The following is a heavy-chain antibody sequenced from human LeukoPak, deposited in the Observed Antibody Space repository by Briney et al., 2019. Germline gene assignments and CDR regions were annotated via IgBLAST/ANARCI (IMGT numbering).Heavy chain of an antibody. CDR3: ARVPGGPRTEDGYNYDY. J-gene: IGHJ4*02. Sequence: GGSLRLSCAVSGFTFTSYAMSWVRQAPGKGLEWVASIDGRGSTTYYADSMRGRFTISRDNSKNTLSLQMNSLRVEDTAVYYCARVPGGPRTEDGYNYDYWGQGTLVTVSS. CDR2: IDGRGSTT. CDR1: GFTFTSYA. V-gene: IGHV3-23*01. D-gene: IGHD5-24*01.